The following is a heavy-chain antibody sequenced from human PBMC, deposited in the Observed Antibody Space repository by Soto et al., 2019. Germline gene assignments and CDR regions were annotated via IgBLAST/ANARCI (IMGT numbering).Heavy chain of an antibody. D-gene: IGHD3-3*01. CDR2: INPNSGGT. CDR1: GYTFTGYY. CDR3: ARGPTNFGVVITPTFDY. J-gene: IGHJ4*02. V-gene: IGHV1-2*04. Sequence: ASVKVSCKASGYTFTGYYMHWVRQAPGQGLEWMGWINPNSGGTNYAQKFQGWVTMTRDTSISTAYMELSRLRSDDTAVYYCARGPTNFGVVITPTFDYWGQGTLVTVSS.